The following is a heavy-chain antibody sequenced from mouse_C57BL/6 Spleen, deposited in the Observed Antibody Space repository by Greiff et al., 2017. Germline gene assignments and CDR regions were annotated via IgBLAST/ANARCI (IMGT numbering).Heavy chain of an antibody. Sequence: VQLQQSGAELVKPGASVTLSCTASGFNIKDNYMYWVKQRIEPGLEWIGRIEPEDGETKYAPKFQGKGTITADTSSNTAYLQLSSLTAEDTAVYYCASGITTVVGYFDVWGTGTTVTVSS. CDR3: ASGITTVVGYFDV. CDR1: GFNIKDNY. J-gene: IGHJ1*03. V-gene: IGHV14-2*01. CDR2: IEPEDGET. D-gene: IGHD1-1*01.